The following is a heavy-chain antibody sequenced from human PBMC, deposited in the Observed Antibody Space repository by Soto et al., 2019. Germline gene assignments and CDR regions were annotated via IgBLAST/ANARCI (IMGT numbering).Heavy chain of an antibody. CDR1: VASIGSSGYF. J-gene: IGHJ5*02. V-gene: IGHV4-39*01. CDR2: ISYSGSK. CDR3: ARHQGEGWFEP. Sequence: XETLSLTCTLSVASIGSSGYFCAWIRQAPGKGLEWFGTISYSGSKYYNPSLRNRITISADSSKTQFSLTLSSVTAADTAVYFCARHQGEGWFEPWGQGTLGIVSS. D-gene: IGHD3-16*01.